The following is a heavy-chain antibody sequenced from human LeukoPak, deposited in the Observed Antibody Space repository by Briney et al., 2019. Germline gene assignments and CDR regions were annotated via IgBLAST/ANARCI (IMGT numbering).Heavy chain of an antibody. D-gene: IGHD3-16*01. V-gene: IGHV3-7*03. CDR2: IKQDGSEK. CDR3: ARGFGITF. Sequence: PGGSLRLSCAASGFTFSSYAMSWVRQAPGKGLEWVANIKQDGSEKHYVDSVKGRFTVSRDNAKNSLYLQMNSLRADDTAVYYCARGFGITFWGQGTLVTVSS. J-gene: IGHJ4*02. CDR1: GFTFSSYA.